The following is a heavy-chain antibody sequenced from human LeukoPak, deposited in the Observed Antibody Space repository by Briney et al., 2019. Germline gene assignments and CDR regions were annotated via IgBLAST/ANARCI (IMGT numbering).Heavy chain of an antibody. CDR3: VRHATVTSFTFAY. J-gene: IGHJ4*02. Sequence: KPGGSLRLSCVGSRFSFSSHWMSWVRQPPGQGLEWIGSVYYSGNIFYNPSFKSRVTISVDTSKNQFSLELNSVTAADTAVYYCVRHATVTSFTFAYWGQGTLVTVSS. CDR1: RFSFSSHW. V-gene: IGHV4-39*01. CDR2: VYYSGNI. D-gene: IGHD4-17*01.